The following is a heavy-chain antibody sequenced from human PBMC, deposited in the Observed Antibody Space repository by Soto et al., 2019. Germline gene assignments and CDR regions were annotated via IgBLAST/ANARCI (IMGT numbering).Heavy chain of an antibody. D-gene: IGHD3-10*01. J-gene: IGHJ6*03. V-gene: IGHV1-18*01. CDR2: ISAYNGNT. Sequence: ASVKVSCKASGYTFTSYGISWVRQAPGQGLEWMGWISAYNGNTNYAQKHQGRVTMTTDTSTSTAYMELRSLRSDDTAVYYCARNLNFGLIISPDYYYMDVWGKGTTVTVSS. CDR1: GYTFTSYG. CDR3: ARNLNFGLIISPDYYYMDV.